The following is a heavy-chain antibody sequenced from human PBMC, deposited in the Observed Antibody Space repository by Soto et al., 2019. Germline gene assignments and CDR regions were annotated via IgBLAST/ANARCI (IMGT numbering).Heavy chain of an antibody. V-gene: IGHV3-21*01. CDR1: GFTFSSYS. CDR2: ISSSSSYI. CDR3: ARDLGPNWFDP. Sequence: EVQLVESGGGLVKPGGSLRLSCAASGFTFSSYSMNWVRQAPGKGLEWVSSISSSSSYIYYADSVKGRFTISRDNAKNSLYLQMNSLRAEDTALYYCARDLGPNWFDPWGQGTLVTVSS. J-gene: IGHJ5*02.